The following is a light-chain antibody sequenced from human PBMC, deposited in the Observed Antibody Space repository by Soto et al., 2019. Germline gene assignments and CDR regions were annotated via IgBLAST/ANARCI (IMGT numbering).Light chain of an antibody. CDR1: QSISSY. Sequence: DIPMTQSPSSLSASVGDRVTITCRASQSISSYLNWYQQKPGQAPKLLIYAASSLQSGVPSRFSGSGSGTDFTLTISSLQPEDFATYYCQQSYSTPWTFGQATKVEIK. V-gene: IGKV1-39*01. CDR2: AAS. CDR3: QQSYSTPWT. J-gene: IGKJ1*01.